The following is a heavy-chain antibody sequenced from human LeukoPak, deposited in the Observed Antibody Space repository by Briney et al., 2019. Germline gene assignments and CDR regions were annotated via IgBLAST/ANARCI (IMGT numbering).Heavy chain of an antibody. J-gene: IGHJ4*02. CDR1: GFTYSHNG. CDR2: IQYDGNTI. Sequence: GGSLRLSCVASGFTYSHNGMHWVRQAPGKGLEWVAFIQYDGNTIFYADSVKGRFTISRDNAKNSLYLQMNSLRAEDTAVYYCARASGGLQIAAANWGDYFDYWGQGTLVTVSS. V-gene: IGHV3-30*02. D-gene: IGHD6-13*01. CDR3: ARASGGLQIAAANWGDYFDY.